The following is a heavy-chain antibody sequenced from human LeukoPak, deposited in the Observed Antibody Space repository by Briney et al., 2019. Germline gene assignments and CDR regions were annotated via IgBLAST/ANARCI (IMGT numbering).Heavy chain of an antibody. D-gene: IGHD4-17*01. J-gene: IGHJ6*02. V-gene: IGHV3-7*03. Sequence: PGGSLRLSCAASRFTFSNYWMSWVRQAPGKGLEWVANIKQDGSEKYYVDSVKGRFTISRDNAKNSLYLQMNSLRVEDTAVYYCARKGPTVTTYYYYGVDVWGQGTTVTVSS. CDR1: RFTFSNYW. CDR3: ARKGPTVTTYYYYGVDV. CDR2: IKQDGSEK.